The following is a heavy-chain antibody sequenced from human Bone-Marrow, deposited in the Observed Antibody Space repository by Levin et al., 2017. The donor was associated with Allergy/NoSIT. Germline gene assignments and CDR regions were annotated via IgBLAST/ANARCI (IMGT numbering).Heavy chain of an antibody. J-gene: IGHJ4*02. CDR3: ARCSGWYGACYLDD. Sequence: PGWSLRLSCAASGFSVSSKYMSWVRQAPGKGLEWVSVIYSGGDTFYADSVKDRFTFSRDNSKNTLYLQMNSLTAEDTAVYYCARCSGWYGACYLDDWGQGTLVTVSS. CDR2: IYSGGDT. CDR1: GFSVSSKY. D-gene: IGHD6-19*01. V-gene: IGHV3-66*01.